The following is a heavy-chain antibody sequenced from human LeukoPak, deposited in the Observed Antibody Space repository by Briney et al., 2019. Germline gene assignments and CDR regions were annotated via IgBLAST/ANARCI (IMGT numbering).Heavy chain of an antibody. V-gene: IGHV3-30*02. J-gene: IGHJ3*02. CDR1: GFTFSSYG. CDR2: IGYDGSNK. CDR3: ARDSTSYAGGAFDI. D-gene: IGHD2-2*01. Sequence: GGSLRLSCAASGFTFSSYGMHWVRQAPGKGLEWMAFIGYDGSNKYYADSVKGRFTISRDNSKNTLYLQMNSLRAEDTAVYYCARDSTSYAGGAFDIWGQGTMVTVSS.